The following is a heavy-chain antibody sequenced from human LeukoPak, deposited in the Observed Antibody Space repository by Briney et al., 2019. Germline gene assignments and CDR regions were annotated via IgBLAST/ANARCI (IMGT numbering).Heavy chain of an antibody. V-gene: IGHV1-18*01. CDR1: GYTFTSYG. J-gene: IGHJ4*02. D-gene: IGHD3-3*01. Sequence: ASVKVSCKASGYTFTSYGISWVQQAPGQGLEWMGWISAYNGDTKYAQKLQGRVTITTDTSTSTAYMELRSLRSDDTAVYYCARAFYDFWSGYSGDHYYFDYWGQGTLVTVSS. CDR2: ISAYNGDT. CDR3: ARAFYDFWSGYSGDHYYFDY.